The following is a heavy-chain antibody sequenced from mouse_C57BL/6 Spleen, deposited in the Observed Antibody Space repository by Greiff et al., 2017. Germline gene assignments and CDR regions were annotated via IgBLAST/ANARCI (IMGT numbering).Heavy chain of an antibody. V-gene: IGHV2-2*01. Sequence: QVQLKESGPGLVQPSQSLSITCTVSGFSLTRYGVHWVRQSPGQGLEWLGVIWSGGSTDYNAAFISRLSISTDNSKSQVFFKMNSLQADDTAIYYCARNDYSSSSWFAYWGKGTLVTVSA. D-gene: IGHD1-1*01. CDR1: GFSLTRYG. J-gene: IGHJ3*01. CDR2: IWSGGST. CDR3: ARNDYSSSSWFAY.